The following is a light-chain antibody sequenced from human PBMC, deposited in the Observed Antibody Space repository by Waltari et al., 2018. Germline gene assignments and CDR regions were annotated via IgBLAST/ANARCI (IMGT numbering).Light chain of an antibody. Sequence: QSVLTQPPSASGTPGQRVTISCSGSSSPLGTYYVYWLHQLPATAPKLLIYRNNQRPSGLPDRFSGSKSVTSASLAISGLRSEDEADYYCAVWDDSLTGQVIFGGGTKLTVL. J-gene: IGLJ2*01. CDR3: AVWDDSLTGQVI. CDR2: RNN. CDR1: SSPLGTYY. V-gene: IGLV1-47*01.